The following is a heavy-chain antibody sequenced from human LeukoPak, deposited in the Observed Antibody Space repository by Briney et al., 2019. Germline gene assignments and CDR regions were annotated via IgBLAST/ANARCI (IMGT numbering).Heavy chain of an antibody. D-gene: IGHD1-26*01. V-gene: IGHV1-18*01. CDR2: ISAYNGNT. CDR3: ARAPDSGSYWYMDV. Sequence: ASVNVSCKASGYTFTSYGISWVRQAPGQGLEWMGWISAYNGNTNYAQKLQGRVTMTTDTSTSTAYMELRSLRSDDTAVYYCARAPDSGSYWYMDVWGKGTTVTVSS. J-gene: IGHJ6*03. CDR1: GYTFTSYG.